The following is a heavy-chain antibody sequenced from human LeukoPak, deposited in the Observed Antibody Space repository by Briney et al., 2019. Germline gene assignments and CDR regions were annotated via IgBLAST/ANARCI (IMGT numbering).Heavy chain of an antibody. CDR3: AKDWGAVTAHYFDY. D-gene: IGHD2-21*02. Sequence: GGSLKLSCAASGFTFSSYAMSWVRQAPGKGLEWVSVISGSGGGTYYADSVRGRFTISRDNSKNTLYLQMNSLRAEDSAVYYCAKDWGAVTAHYFDYWGQETLVTVSS. V-gene: IGHV3-23*01. J-gene: IGHJ4*02. CDR1: GFTFSSYA. CDR2: ISGSGGGT.